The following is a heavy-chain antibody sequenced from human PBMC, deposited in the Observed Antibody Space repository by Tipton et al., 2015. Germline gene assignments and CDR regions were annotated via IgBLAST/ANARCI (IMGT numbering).Heavy chain of an antibody. V-gene: IGHV3-21*04. CDR1: GFIFSGYW. CDR3: ARSRYTVTPDS. CDR2: IAYSNTDT. Sequence: SLRLSCAASGFIFSGYWMYWVRQAPGKGPAWVSAIAYSNTDTYYADSVKGRFTISRDDSKNTVYLQMNSLRAEDTAVYYCARSRYTVTPDSWGQRTLVTVSS. D-gene: IGHD4-17*01. J-gene: IGHJ4*02.